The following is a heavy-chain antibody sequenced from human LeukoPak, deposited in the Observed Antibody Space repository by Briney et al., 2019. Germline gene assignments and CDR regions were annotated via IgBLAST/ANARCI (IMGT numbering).Heavy chain of an antibody. CDR1: GFTFSSYA. Sequence: GGSLRLSCAASGFTFSSYALSWVRQAPRKGLEWVSTISGSGDSTYYADSVKGRFTISRDSSKNTLSLQMHSLRAEDTAVYYCAKDGGEAKYCSSTSCLFYFDYWGQGTLVTVSS. V-gene: IGHV3-23*01. CDR2: ISGSGDST. D-gene: IGHD2-2*01. J-gene: IGHJ4*02. CDR3: AKDGGEAKYCSSTSCLFYFDY.